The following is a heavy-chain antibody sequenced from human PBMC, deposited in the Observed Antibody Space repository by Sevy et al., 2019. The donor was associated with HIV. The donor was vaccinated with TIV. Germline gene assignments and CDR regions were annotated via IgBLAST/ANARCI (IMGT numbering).Heavy chain of an antibody. Sequence: GGSLRLSCAASGFTFSTYAMTWVRQAPGKGLEWVATMKEDGSDKDYVDSVKGRFTISRDNAKNSLYLQMNSLRAEDTAVYYCVREGVGGYSYSLDCWGQGTLVTVSS. V-gene: IGHV3-7*01. CDR3: VREGVGGYSYSLDC. CDR1: GFTFSTYA. CDR2: MKEDGSDK. J-gene: IGHJ4*02. D-gene: IGHD5-18*01.